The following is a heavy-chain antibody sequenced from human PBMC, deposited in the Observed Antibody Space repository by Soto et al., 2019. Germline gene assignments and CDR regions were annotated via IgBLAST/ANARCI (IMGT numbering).Heavy chain of an antibody. CDR3: ARDRAPGWAYYYGMDV. V-gene: IGHV1-46*03. J-gene: IGHJ6*02. D-gene: IGHD1-26*01. Sequence: ASVKVSCKASGNTFTIYYMHCVRQAPGQGLEWMGIINPSSGSTSYAQKFQGRVTMTRDTSTSTVYMELSSLRSEDTAVYYCARDRAPGWAYYYGMDVRGQGTTVTVSS. CDR2: INPSSGST. CDR1: GNTFTIYY.